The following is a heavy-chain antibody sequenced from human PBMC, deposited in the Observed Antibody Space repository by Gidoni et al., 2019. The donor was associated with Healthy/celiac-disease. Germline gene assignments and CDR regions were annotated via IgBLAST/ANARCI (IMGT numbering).Heavy chain of an antibody. Sequence: EVQLLESGGGLVQPGGSLRLSCAAPGLTCSSCAMRWVRQAPGKGLGCVSASSCSGCSTYYADSVKGRFTISRDNTKNTLYLQMNSLRAEDTAVYYCAKRDYYDSIGYYYWGQGTLVTVSS. CDR1: GLTCSSCA. CDR2: SSCSGCST. CDR3: AKRDYYDSIGYYY. V-gene: IGHV3-23*01. D-gene: IGHD3-22*01. J-gene: IGHJ4*02.